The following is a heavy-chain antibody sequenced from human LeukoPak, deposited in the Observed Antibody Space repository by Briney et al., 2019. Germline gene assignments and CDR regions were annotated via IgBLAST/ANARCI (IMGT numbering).Heavy chain of an antibody. CDR1: GFMFDDYA. Sequence: GESLKISCAASGFMFDDYAMHWVRQVPGRGLEWVSLISGDGVSSFYADSVRCRFTISRDNNNNSLSLQMYSLTTEDTAFYYCAREQFSHTSNYFDNWGQGILVTVSS. D-gene: IGHD5-24*01. V-gene: IGHV3-43*02. CDR3: AREQFSHTSNYFDN. CDR2: ISGDGVSS. J-gene: IGHJ4*02.